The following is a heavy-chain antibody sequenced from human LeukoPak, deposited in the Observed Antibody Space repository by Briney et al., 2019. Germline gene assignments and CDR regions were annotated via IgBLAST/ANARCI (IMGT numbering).Heavy chain of an antibody. V-gene: IGHV3-23*01. D-gene: IGHD2-8*02. CDR1: GFTFTTYA. Sequence: TGGSLRLSCAASGFTFTTYALTWVRQAPGKGLEWVSAITGSGGSTYYADSVRGRFTISRDNSKNTLYLQMNSLRVEDTAVYYCMTSGRYCTGDCRPYWGQGTLVTVSS. J-gene: IGHJ4*02. CDR2: ITGSGGST. CDR3: MTSGRYCTGDCRPY.